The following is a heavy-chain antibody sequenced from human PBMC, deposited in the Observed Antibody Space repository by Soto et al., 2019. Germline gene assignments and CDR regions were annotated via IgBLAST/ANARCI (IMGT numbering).Heavy chain of an antibody. Sequence: PGGSLRLSCAASGVTFSSHGMHWARQAPGKGLEWVALISSDGSKEYYANSVKGRFTISRDNSKNTLYLQMGSLRAEDMAVYYCARALGYAFDIWGQGTMVTVSS. J-gene: IGHJ3*02. D-gene: IGHD7-27*01. CDR3: ARALGYAFDI. CDR1: GVTFSSHG. V-gene: IGHV3-30*03. CDR2: ISSDGSKE.